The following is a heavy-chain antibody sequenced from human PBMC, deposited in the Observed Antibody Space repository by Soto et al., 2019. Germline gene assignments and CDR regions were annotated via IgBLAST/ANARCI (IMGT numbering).Heavy chain of an antibody. CDR2: ISWNSGSI. J-gene: IGHJ4*02. CDR1: GFTFDDYA. CDR3: AKDIAYVASSWYSFDY. Sequence: EVQLVESGGGWVQPGRSLRLSCAASGFTFDDYAMHWVRQTPGKGLEWVSGISWNSGSIGYADSVKGRFTISRDNAKNSLYLQMSSLRAEDTALYYCAKDIAYVASSWYSFDYWGQGTLVIVSS. D-gene: IGHD6-13*01. V-gene: IGHV3-9*01.